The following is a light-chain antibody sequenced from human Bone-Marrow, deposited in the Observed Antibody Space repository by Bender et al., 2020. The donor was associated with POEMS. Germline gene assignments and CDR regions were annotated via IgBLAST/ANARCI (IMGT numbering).Light chain of an antibody. V-gene: IGLV2-14*01. CDR2: DVS. Sequence: QSALTQPASVSGSPGQSITISCTGTSSDVGGYDYVSWYQQHPGKAPKLMIYDVSNRPSGVSDRFSGSNSGNTATLTISRVEAGDEADYFCQVWGSSSDPLFGGGTKLFVL. J-gene: IGLJ2*01. CDR3: QVWGSSSDPL. CDR1: SSDVGGYDY.